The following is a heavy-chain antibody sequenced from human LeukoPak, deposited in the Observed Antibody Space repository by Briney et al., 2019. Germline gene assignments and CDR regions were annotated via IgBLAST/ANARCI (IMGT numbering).Heavy chain of an antibody. CDR1: GFTFSTYA. J-gene: IGHJ6*02. Sequence: GGSLRLSCAASGFTFSTYAMSWVRQAPGKGLEWVSSISSSSSYIYYADSVKGRFTVSRDNAKNSLYLQMNSLRAEDTAVYYCARVGYSYGYPQYYYGMDVWGQGTTVTVSS. D-gene: IGHD5-18*01. V-gene: IGHV3-21*01. CDR2: ISSSSSYI. CDR3: ARVGYSYGYPQYYYGMDV.